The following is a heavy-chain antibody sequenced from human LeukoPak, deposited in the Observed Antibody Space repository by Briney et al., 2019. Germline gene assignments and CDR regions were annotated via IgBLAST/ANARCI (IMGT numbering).Heavy chain of an antibody. V-gene: IGHV1-8*01. Sequence: ASVKVSCKASGYTFTSYDINWVRQATGQGLEWMGWMNPNSGNTGYAQKFQGRVTMTRNTSISTAYMELSSLRSEDTAVYYCAKSIAAACLYYYYGMDVWGQGTTVTVSS. J-gene: IGHJ6*02. D-gene: IGHD6-13*01. CDR1: GYTFTSYD. CDR2: MNPNSGNT. CDR3: AKSIAAACLYYYYGMDV.